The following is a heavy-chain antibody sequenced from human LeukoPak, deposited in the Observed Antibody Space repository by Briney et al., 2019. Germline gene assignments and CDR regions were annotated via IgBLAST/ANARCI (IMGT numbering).Heavy chain of an antibody. CDR1: GYTFTSYA. D-gene: IGHD3-22*01. V-gene: IGHV7-4-1*02. CDR2: INTHTGNP. Sequence: ASVKVSCKASGYTFTSYAMNWVRQAPGQGLEWMGWINTHTGNPTYAQGFTRRFVFSLDTSVSTAYLQISSLKAEDTAVYYCARPLQYYDEGISFDYWGQGTLVTVSS. CDR3: ARPLQYYDEGISFDY. J-gene: IGHJ4*02.